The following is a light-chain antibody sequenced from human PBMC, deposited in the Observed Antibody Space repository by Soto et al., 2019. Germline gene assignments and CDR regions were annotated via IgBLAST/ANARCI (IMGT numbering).Light chain of an antibody. CDR3: QSYDSSLSGWV. CDR1: NSDVGIYDF. CDR2: EVS. J-gene: IGLJ3*02. V-gene: IGLV2-14*01. Sequence: QSALTQPASVSGTPGQSITISCTGSNSDVGIYDFVSWYQHHPGRAPKLIVSEVSHRPSGVSNRFSGSKSGNTASLTISGLQSEDEADYYCQSYDSSLSGWVFGGGTKLTVL.